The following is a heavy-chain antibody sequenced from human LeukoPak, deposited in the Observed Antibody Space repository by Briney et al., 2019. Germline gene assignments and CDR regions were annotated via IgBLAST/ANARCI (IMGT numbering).Heavy chain of an antibody. CDR3: AKDFSAEGVFDY. D-gene: IGHD6-25*01. Sequence: GGSLRLSCAASGFTFSSYAMSWVRQAPGKGLEWVSAISGSGGSTYYADSVKGRFTISRDNSKNTLYLQMNSPRAEDTAVYYCAKDFSAEGVFDYWGQGTLVTVSS. J-gene: IGHJ4*02. CDR1: GFTFSSYA. V-gene: IGHV3-23*01. CDR2: ISGSGGST.